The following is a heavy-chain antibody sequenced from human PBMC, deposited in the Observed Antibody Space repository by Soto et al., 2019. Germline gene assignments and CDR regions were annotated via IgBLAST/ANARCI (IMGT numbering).Heavy chain of an antibody. CDR2: IYYSGST. D-gene: IGHD2-21*02. V-gene: IGHV4-31*03. J-gene: IGHJ4*02. CDR1: GGSISSGGYY. Sequence: QVQLQESVPGLVKPSQTLSLTCTVSGGSISSGGYYWSWIRQHPGKGLEWIGYIYYSGSTYYTPSLKSGVTISVDTSKNQFSLKMSSVTAADTAVYYCAREGGGGNSGYWGQGTLVTVSS. CDR3: AREGGGGNSGY.